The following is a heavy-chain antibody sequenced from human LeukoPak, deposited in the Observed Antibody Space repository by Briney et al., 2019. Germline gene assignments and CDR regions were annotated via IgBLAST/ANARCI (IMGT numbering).Heavy chain of an antibody. J-gene: IGHJ5*02. CDR1: GGSISSSSSC. Sequence: PLETLSLTCTVSGGSISSSSSCWGWVRPPPGTGLEWIGSIYYSGTTYSNPSLKSRVTISVDKYKNQFSLKLTTVPAAEMAVYYCASVIVVVIAMSPWFDPWGQGTLVTVSS. D-gene: IGHD2-21*01. CDR2: IYYSGTT. V-gene: IGHV4-39*01. CDR3: ASVIVVVIAMSPWFDP.